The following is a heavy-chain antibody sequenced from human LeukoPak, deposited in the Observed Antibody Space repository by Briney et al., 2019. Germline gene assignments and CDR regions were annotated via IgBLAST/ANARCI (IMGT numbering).Heavy chain of an antibody. CDR1: GFTFSSYS. CDR3: ARGNVPWELERVNWFDP. V-gene: IGHV3-48*04. D-gene: IGHD1-26*01. Sequence: GGSLRLSCAASGFTFSSYSMNWVRQAPGKGLEWVSYISSSSSTIYYADSVKGRFTISRDNAKNSLYLQMNSLRAEDTAVYYCARGNVPWELERVNWFDPWGQGTLVTVSS. J-gene: IGHJ5*02. CDR2: ISSSSSTI.